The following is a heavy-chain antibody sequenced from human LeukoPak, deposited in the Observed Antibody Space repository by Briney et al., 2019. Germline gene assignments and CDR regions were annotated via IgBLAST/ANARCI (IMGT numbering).Heavy chain of an antibody. CDR3: AELGITMIGGV. V-gene: IGHV3-48*03. CDR1: GFTFSSYE. D-gene: IGHD3-10*02. CDR2: ISSSGSTI. Sequence: GGALRLSCVASGFTFSSYEMNWVRQAPGKGLEWVSYISSSGSTIYYADSVKGRFTISRDNAKNSLYLQMNSLRAEDTAVYYCAELGITMIGGVWGKGTTVTISS. J-gene: IGHJ6*04.